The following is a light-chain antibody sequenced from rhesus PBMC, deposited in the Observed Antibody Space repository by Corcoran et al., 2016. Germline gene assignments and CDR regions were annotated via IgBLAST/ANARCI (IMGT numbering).Light chain of an antibody. J-gene: IGKJ1*01. CDR1: QGISNI. CDR3: RHGYGMPPT. CDR2: YAS. V-gene: IGKV1S15*01. Sequence: DIQMTQSPSSLSASVGDTVTITRRASQGISNILAWYQQKPGKAPHLLIYYASTLQSGVPSRFRGSGAGTAFTLTISLLQPEDFATYYCRHGYGMPPTFGQGTKVEIK.